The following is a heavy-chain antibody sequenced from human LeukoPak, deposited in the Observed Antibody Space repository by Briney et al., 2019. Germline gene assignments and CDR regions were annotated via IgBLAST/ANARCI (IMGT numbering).Heavy chain of an antibody. CDR1: GFTFSNYG. J-gene: IGHJ4*02. Sequence: PGRSLRLSCAASGFTFSNYGMHWVRQAPGKGLEWVAVISYDGSNKYYADSVKGRFTISRDNSKNTLYLQMNSLRAEDTAVYYCARVVYSSVWSIDYWGQGTLVTVSS. D-gene: IGHD6-19*01. CDR3: ARVVYSSVWSIDY. V-gene: IGHV3-30*03. CDR2: ISYDGSNK.